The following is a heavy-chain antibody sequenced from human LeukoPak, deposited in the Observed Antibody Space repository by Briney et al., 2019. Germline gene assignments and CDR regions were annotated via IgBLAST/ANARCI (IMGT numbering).Heavy chain of an antibody. D-gene: IGHD2-15*01. V-gene: IGHV1-8*01. CDR2: MNPNSGNT. CDR1: GYTFTSYD. Sequence: GASVKVSCKASGYTFTSYDFNWVRQATGQGLEWMGWMNPNSGNTGYAQKFQGRVTMTRNTSISTAYMEVSSLRSEDTAVYYCERGAPQEYCSGGSCPYFDYWGQGTLVTVSS. J-gene: IGHJ4*02. CDR3: ERGAPQEYCSGGSCPYFDY.